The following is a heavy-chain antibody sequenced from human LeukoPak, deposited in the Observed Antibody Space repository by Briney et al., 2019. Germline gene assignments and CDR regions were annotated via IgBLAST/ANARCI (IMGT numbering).Heavy chain of an antibody. V-gene: IGHV1-3*01. J-gene: IGHJ4*02. CDR2: INAGNGNT. CDR3: ARGTGSPKRGVDY. Sequence: ASVKVSCKASGYTFTSYAMHWVRQAPGQRLEWMGWINAGNGNTKYSQKFQGRVTMTRDTSTSTVYMELSSLRSEDTAVYYCARGTGSPKRGVDYWGQGTLVTVSS. D-gene: IGHD3/OR15-3a*01. CDR1: GYTFTSYA.